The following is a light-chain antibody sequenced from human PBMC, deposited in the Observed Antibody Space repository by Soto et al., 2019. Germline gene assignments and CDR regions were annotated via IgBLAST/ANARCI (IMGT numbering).Light chain of an antibody. CDR2: DVS. Sequence: QSALTQPASVPGSPGQSITISCTGTSSDVGDYNYVSWYQEHPGKAPKLMIYDVSNRPSGVSNRFSGSKSGSTASLTISGLQAEDEADYYCSSYTSSTTRVFGTGTKLTVL. CDR1: SSDVGDYNY. CDR3: SSYTSSTTRV. J-gene: IGLJ1*01. V-gene: IGLV2-14*01.